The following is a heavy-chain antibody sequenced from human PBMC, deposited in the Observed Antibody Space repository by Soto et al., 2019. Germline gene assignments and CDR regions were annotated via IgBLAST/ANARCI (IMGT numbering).Heavy chain of an antibody. J-gene: IGHJ5*02. CDR2: INHSGST. V-gene: IGHV4-34*01. Sequence: KPPETLSLTCAVYGGSFSGYYWSWIRQPPGKGLEWIGEINHSGSTNYNPSLKSRVTISVDTSKNQFSLKLSSVTAADTAVYYCARVVITIFGVVRKYNWFDPWGQGTLVTVSS. D-gene: IGHD3-3*01. CDR1: GGSFSGYY. CDR3: ARVVITIFGVVRKYNWFDP.